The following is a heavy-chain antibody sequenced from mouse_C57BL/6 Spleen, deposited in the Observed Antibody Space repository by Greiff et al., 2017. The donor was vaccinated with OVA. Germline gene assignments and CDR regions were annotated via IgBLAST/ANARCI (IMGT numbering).Heavy chain of an antibody. J-gene: IGHJ2*01. CDR2: ISDGGSYT. D-gene: IGHD1-1*01. CDR1: GFTFSSYA. Sequence: EVQLQESGGGLVKPGGSLKLSCAASGFTFSSYAMSWVSQTPEKRLEWVATISDGGSYTYYPDNVKGRFTISIDTATNNPYLQRSHLKSEETAEYYGASGYYYGSKYYFDDWGTGTTLTVSS. V-gene: IGHV5-4*01. CDR3: ASGYYYGSKYYFDD.